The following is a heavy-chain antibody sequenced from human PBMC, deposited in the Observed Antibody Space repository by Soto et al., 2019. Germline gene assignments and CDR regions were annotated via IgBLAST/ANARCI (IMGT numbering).Heavy chain of an antibody. CDR2: ISAYNGNT. D-gene: IGHD1-26*01. CDR1: GYTFTSYG. Sequence: QGQLVQSGAEVKKPGASVKVSCKASGYTFTSYGISWVRQAPGQGLEWMGWISAYNGNTNYAQKLQGRVTMTTDTSTSTAYMELRSLRSDDTAVYYCARVSIEWELPDYGMDVWGQGTTVTVSS. CDR3: ARVSIEWELPDYGMDV. V-gene: IGHV1-18*01. J-gene: IGHJ6*02.